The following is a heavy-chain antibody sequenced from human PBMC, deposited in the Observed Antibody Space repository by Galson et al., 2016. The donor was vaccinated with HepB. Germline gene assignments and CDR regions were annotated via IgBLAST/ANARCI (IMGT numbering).Heavy chain of an antibody. CDR1: GYTFTGYV. CDR2: INPNNGGT. J-gene: IGHJ4*02. V-gene: IGHV1-2*02. Sequence: SVKVSCKASGYTFTGYVIQWVRQAPGQGLEWMRSINPNNGGTNSAQKFQGRVTMTRDTSISTAYMELSNLRAGDTAIYYCAKDLTGGNSAWFFDYWGQGTLISVSS. D-gene: IGHD3-9*01. CDR3: AKDLTGGNSAWFFDY.